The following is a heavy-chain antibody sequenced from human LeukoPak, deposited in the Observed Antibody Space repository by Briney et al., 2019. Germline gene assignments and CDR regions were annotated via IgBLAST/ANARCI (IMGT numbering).Heavy chain of an antibody. CDR1: GYIFSSYG. J-gene: IGHJ4*02. CDR3: ARAGWRGVVGSPGQFYFDY. D-gene: IGHD2-21*01. CDR2: ISVFNGDT. V-gene: IGHV1-18*01. Sequence: ASVKVSCKASGYIFSSYGISWVRQAPGQGLEWMGWISVFNGDTNYAQKLQGRVTMTTDTSTNSAYMELGSLTSDDTAVYYCARAGWRGVVGSPGQFYFDYWGQGTQVTVSS.